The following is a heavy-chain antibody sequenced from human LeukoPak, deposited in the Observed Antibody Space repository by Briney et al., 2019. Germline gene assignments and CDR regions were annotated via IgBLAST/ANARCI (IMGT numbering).Heavy chain of an antibody. CDR3: ARDLTTSRTTGTKT. CDR2: IYTSGST. J-gene: IGHJ5*02. V-gene: IGHV4-61*02. CDR1: GGSISSGSYY. D-gene: IGHD1-1*01. Sequence: SQTLSLTCTVSGGSISSGSYYWSWIRQPAGKGLEWIGRIYTSGSTNYNPSLKSRVTISVDTSKNQFSLELSPVTAADTAVYYCARDLTTSRTTGTKTWGQGTLVTVSS.